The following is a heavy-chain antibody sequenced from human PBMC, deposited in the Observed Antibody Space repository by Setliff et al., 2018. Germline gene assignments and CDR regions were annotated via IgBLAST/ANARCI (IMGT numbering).Heavy chain of an antibody. V-gene: IGHV1-18*01. CDR1: GYTFANFG. D-gene: IGHD2-2*01. Sequence: ASVKVSCKASGYTFANFGVNWVRQAPGQGLEWMGCVSGYNGNTHYAQMFQGRVTMTTDNSKNTLYLQMNSLKADDTAVYYCALAYCRSTTCHPLYYWGQGTLVTVSS. CDR3: ALAYCRSTTCHPLYY. CDR2: VSGYNGNT. J-gene: IGHJ4*02.